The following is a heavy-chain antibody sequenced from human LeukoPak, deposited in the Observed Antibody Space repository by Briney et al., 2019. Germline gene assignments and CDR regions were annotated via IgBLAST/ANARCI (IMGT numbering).Heavy chain of an antibody. CDR1: GFTFHDYA. D-gene: IGHD3-9*01. Sequence: GRSLRLSCAASGFTFHDYAMHWVRQAPGKGLEWVSGVSWNSDNIAYADFVKGRFTISRDNAKNSLYLQMNSLRAEDTALYYCAKDGARITIFGDDAFDIWGQGTMVTVSS. V-gene: IGHV3-9*01. J-gene: IGHJ3*02. CDR2: VSWNSDNI. CDR3: AKDGARITIFGDDAFDI.